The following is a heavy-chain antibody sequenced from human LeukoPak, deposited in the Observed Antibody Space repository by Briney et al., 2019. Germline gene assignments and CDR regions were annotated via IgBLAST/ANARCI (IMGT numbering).Heavy chain of an antibody. CDR1: GFTFSNYG. D-gene: IGHD4-23*01. Sequence: QPGRSLRLSCAASGFTFSNYGMHWVRQAPGKGLEWVAVISYDGSSKYYADSVKGRFTISRDNAKNTLYLQMNSLRAEDTAVYYCTRVGDYGGNWAWYFDLWGRGTLVTVSS. V-gene: IGHV3-30*03. CDR3: TRVGDYGGNWAWYFDL. CDR2: ISYDGSSK. J-gene: IGHJ2*01.